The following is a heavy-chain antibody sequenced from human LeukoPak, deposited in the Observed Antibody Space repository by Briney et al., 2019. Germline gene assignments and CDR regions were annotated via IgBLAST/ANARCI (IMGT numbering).Heavy chain of an antibody. CDR1: GFTFSSYA. J-gene: IGHJ1*01. Sequence: LPGGSLRLSRAASGFTFSSYAMSWVRQAPGKGLEWVPAISGSGGSTYYADSVKGRFTISRDNSKNTLYLQMNSLRAEDTAVYYCAKRRLRDYYDSSGSAEYFQHWGQGTLVTVSS. CDR2: ISGSGGST. V-gene: IGHV3-23*01. CDR3: AKRRLRDYYDSSGSAEYFQH. D-gene: IGHD3-22*01.